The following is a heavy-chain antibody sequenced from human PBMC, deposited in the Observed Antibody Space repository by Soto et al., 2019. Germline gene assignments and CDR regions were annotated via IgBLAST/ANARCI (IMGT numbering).Heavy chain of an antibody. V-gene: IGHV4-59*08. Sequence: SETLSLTCTVSGGSITDFYWSWIRQPPGKGLEWIGYFSYVRGTNNSPSLKSRATISGDTSKNQLSLNLSSVTSADTAVSYCERHFRDAYTARGFWCQGTLVTVSS. CDR2: FSYVRGT. CDR3: ERHFRDAYTARGF. D-gene: IGHD1-26*01. CDR1: GGSITDFY. J-gene: IGHJ4*02.